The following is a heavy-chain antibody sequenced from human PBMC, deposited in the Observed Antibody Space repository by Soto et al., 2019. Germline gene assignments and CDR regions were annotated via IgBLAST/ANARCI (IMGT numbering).Heavy chain of an antibody. CDR1: GGTFSSYA. Sequence: SVKVSCKASGGTFSSYAISWVRQAPGQGLEWMGGIIPIFGTANYAQKFQGRVTITADKSTSTAYMELSSLRSEDTAVYYCARAGDIVATITHYYYYGMDVWGQGTTVT. CDR2: IIPIFGTA. V-gene: IGHV1-69*06. D-gene: IGHD5-12*01. CDR3: ARAGDIVATITHYYYYGMDV. J-gene: IGHJ6*02.